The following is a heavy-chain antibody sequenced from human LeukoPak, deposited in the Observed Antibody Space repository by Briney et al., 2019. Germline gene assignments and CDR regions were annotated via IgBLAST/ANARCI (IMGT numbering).Heavy chain of an antibody. J-gene: IGHJ3*02. Sequence: GGSLRLSCAASRFTFSSYWMSWVRQAPGKGLEWVANIKPDGSEKYYMDSVKGRFTISRDNAKNSLYLQMNSLRAEDTAVYYCAREITMISPDADAFDIWGQGTMVTVSS. CDR3: AREITMISPDADAFDI. D-gene: IGHD3-22*01. CDR2: IKPDGSEK. CDR1: RFTFSSYW. V-gene: IGHV3-7*01.